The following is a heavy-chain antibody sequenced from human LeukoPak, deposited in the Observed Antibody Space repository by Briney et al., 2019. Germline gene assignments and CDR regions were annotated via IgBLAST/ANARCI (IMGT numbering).Heavy chain of an antibody. D-gene: IGHD3-10*01. CDR1: GGSISSSNW. V-gene: IGHV4-4*02. J-gene: IGHJ4*02. Sequence: SGTLSLTCAVSGGSISSSNWWSWVRQPPGKGLEWIGEIYHSGSTNYNPSLKSRVTISVDTSKNQFSLKLSSVTAADTAVYYCARAVFGDYFDYWGQGTLVTVSS. CDR3: ARAVFGDYFDY. CDR2: IYHSGST.